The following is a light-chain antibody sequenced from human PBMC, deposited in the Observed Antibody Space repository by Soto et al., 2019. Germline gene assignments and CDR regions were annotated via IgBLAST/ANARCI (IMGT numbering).Light chain of an antibody. V-gene: IGKV1-5*01. J-gene: IGKJ1*01. Sequence: DIQMNQSPSTLSASVGDRVTITCRASQSISSWLAWYQQKPGKAPKLLIYDASSLESGVPSRFSGSGSGTEFTLTISSLQPDDFAAYYCQQYNSYPWTVGQGTKVVIK. CDR1: QSISSW. CDR3: QQYNSYPWT. CDR2: DAS.